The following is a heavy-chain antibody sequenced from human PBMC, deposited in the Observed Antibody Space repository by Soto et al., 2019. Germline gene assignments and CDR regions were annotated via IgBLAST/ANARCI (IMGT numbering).Heavy chain of an antibody. CDR2: ISRSGTT. D-gene: IGHD4-17*01. Sequence: SETLSLTCTVSGGSINNNYYYWGWVRQPPGKGLEWIASISRSGTTYYNPSLKSRVTISVDTSKNQFSLKLSSVTAADTAVYYCARLGYYGGNSKQDFAIWGQGTTVNVS. J-gene: IGHJ3*02. CDR3: ARLGYYGGNSKQDFAI. V-gene: IGHV4-39*07. CDR1: GGSINNNYYY.